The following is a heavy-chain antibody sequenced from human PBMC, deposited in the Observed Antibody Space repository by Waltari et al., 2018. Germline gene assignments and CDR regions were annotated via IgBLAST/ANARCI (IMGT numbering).Heavy chain of an antibody. J-gene: IGHJ3*02. CDR1: GYTFTGYY. Sequence: QVQLVQSGAEVKKPGASVKVSCKASGYTFTGYYMHWVRQAPGQGLEWMGRINPNSGGTNYAQKFQGRVTMTRDTSISTAYMELSRLRSDDTAVYYCARGQGTMIVVVSDAFDIWGQGTMVTVSS. V-gene: IGHV1-2*06. CDR2: INPNSGGT. D-gene: IGHD3-22*01. CDR3: ARGQGTMIVVVSDAFDI.